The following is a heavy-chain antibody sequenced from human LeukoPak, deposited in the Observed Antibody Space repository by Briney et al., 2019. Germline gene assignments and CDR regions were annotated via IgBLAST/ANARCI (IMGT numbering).Heavy chain of an antibody. J-gene: IGHJ4*02. V-gene: IGHV4-59*01. Sequence: ASETLSLTCTVSSGSISTYYWSWIRQPPEKGLEWIAYIYYSGSTNYNPSLQSRVTISVDTSKNQFSLKLSSVTAADTAVYYCARAGDYSNYVFDYWGQGTLVTVSS. CDR2: IYYSGST. D-gene: IGHD4-11*01. CDR3: ARAGDYSNYVFDY. CDR1: SGSISTYY.